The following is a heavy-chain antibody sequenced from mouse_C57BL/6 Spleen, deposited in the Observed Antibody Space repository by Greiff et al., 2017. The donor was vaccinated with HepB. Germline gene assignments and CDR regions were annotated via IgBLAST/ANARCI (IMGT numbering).Heavy chain of an antibody. CDR1: GYTFTSYG. D-gene: IGHD2-4*01. CDR3: ARGDYDYDGWFAY. CDR2: IYPRSGNT. J-gene: IGHJ3*01. V-gene: IGHV1-81*01. Sequence: VQLQQSGAELARPGASVKLSCKASGYTFTSYGISWVKQRTGQGLEWIGEIYPRSGNTYYNEKFKGKATLTADKSSSTAYMELRSLTSEDSAVYFCARGDYDYDGWFAYWGQGTLVTVSA.